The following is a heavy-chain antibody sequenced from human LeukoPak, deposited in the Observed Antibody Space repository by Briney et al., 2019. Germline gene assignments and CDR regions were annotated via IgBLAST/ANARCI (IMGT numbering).Heavy chain of an antibody. D-gene: IGHD3-10*01. CDR3: AREVGYGSGSYYDY. J-gene: IGHJ4*02. Sequence: SVKVSCRASGGTFSSYAISWVRQAPGQGLEWMGGIIPIFGTANYAQKFQGRVTITADKSTSTAYMELSSLRSEDTAVYYCAREVGYGSGSYYDYWGQGTLVTVSS. CDR1: GGTFSSYA. V-gene: IGHV1-69*06. CDR2: IIPIFGTA.